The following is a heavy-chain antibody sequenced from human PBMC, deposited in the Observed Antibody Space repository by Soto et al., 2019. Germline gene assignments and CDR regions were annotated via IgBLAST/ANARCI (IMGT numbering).Heavy chain of an antibody. CDR2: ISAYNGNT. Sequence: ASVKVSCKASGYTFTSYGISWVRQAPGQGLEWMGWISAYNGNTNYAQKLQGRATMTTDTSTSTAYMELRSLRSDDTAVYYCASLYCISPSCYPVMDVWGQGTTVTVSS. D-gene: IGHD2-2*01. V-gene: IGHV1-18*01. CDR1: GYTFTSYG. J-gene: IGHJ6*02. CDR3: ASLYCISPSCYPVMDV.